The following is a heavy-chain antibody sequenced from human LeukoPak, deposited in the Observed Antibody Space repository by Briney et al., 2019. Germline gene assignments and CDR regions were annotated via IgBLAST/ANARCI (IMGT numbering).Heavy chain of an antibody. V-gene: IGHV1-46*01. Sequence: ASVKVSCKASGYTFTTYYMHWVRQAPGQGLEWMGIISPSGGSTTYAQNLQGRVTMTRDTSTSTVYMELSILRSKDTAVYYCARDQRAYGSSYYYYAMDVWGQGTTVTVSS. CDR2: ISPSGGST. J-gene: IGHJ6*02. CDR1: GYTFTTYY. D-gene: IGHD5-12*01. CDR3: ARDQRAYGSSYYYYAMDV.